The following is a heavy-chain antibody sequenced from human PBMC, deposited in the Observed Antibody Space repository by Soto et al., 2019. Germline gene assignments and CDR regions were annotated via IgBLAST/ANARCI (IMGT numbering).Heavy chain of an antibody. Sequence: QLQLQESGPGLVKPSETLSLTCTVSGGSISSSSYYWGWIRQPPGKGLEWIGSIYYSGSTYYNPSLKSRVTISVDTSKNQFSLKLSSVTAADTAVYYCASPKSMYDIFDYWGQGTLVTVSS. V-gene: IGHV4-39*01. J-gene: IGHJ4*02. CDR2: IYYSGST. D-gene: IGHD3-9*01. CDR1: GGSISSSSYY. CDR3: ASPKSMYDIFDY.